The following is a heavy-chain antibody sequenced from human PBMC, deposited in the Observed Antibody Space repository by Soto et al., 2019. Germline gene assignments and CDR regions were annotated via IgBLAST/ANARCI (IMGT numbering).Heavy chain of an antibody. CDR1: GYTFTSYY. V-gene: IGHV1-18*04. Sequence: ASVKVSCKASGYTFTSYYMHWVRQAPGQGLEWMGWISAYNGKTNYAQNLQGRVTMTTETSTRTAYMELRSLRSDDTAVYYCARVRNIVVVTADAFDIWGQGTMVTVSS. CDR3: ARVRNIVVVTADAFDI. CDR2: ISAYNGKT. D-gene: IGHD2-21*02. J-gene: IGHJ3*02.